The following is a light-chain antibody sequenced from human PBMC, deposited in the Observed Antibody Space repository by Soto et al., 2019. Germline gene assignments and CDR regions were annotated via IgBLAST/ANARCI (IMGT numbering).Light chain of an antibody. V-gene: IGLV1-51*01. J-gene: IGLJ1*01. CDR3: GTWDTSLSAYV. CDR1: SSNIGNHF. CDR2: DNT. Sequence: QSVLTQPPSVSAAPGQKVTISCSGSSSNIGNHFVSWYQQFPGTAPKLLIYDNTERPSGIPDRLSGSQSGTSATLGITGLQTGDEADYYCGTWDTSLSAYVFGTGTKVTVL.